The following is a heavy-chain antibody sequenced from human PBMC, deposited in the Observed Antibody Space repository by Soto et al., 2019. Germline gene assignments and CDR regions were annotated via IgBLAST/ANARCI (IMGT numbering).Heavy chain of an antibody. CDR3: ARVGVSVRGAPGYYYGMDV. D-gene: IGHD3-10*01. Sequence: QVQLVQSGAEVKKPGSSVKVSCKASGGTFSSYAISWVRQAPGQGLEWMGGIIPIFGTANYAQKFQGRDTITAVESTSTAYMGRSRLRSEDTAVYYCARVGVSVRGAPGYYYGMDVWGQGTTVTVSS. V-gene: IGHV1-69*01. CDR2: IIPIFGTA. CDR1: GGTFSSYA. J-gene: IGHJ6*02.